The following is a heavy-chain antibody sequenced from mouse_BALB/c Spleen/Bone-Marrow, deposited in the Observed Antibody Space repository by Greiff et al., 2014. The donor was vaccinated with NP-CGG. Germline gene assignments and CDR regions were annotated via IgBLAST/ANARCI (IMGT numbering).Heavy chain of an antibody. V-gene: IGHV1-9*01. CDR2: ILPGSGST. J-gene: IGHJ3*01. Sequence: QVQLKESGAELMKPGASVKISCKATGYTFSSHWIEWVKQRPGHGLEWIGEILPGSGSTNYNEEFKGKATFTADTSSNTAYMQLSSLTSEDSAVYYCARELGLRLAYWGQGTLVTVSA. D-gene: IGHD3-1*01. CDR1: GYTFSSHW. CDR3: ARELGLRLAY.